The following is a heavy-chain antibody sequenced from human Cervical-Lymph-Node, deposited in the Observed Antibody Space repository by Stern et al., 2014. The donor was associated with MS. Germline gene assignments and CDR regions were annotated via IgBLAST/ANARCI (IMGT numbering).Heavy chain of an antibody. Sequence: VQLVESGGGVVQPGRSLRLSCAGSGFIFRSYALDWVRQAPGQGLEWVADISYDGSDKYYAESVKGRFSISRDNSENTVYLQMNSLKPEDTAVYYCARVAVTTWSYFDYWAQGTLVTVSS. CDR3: ARVAVTTWSYFDY. D-gene: IGHD4-11*01. J-gene: IGHJ4*02. V-gene: IGHV3-30*01. CDR1: GFIFRSYA. CDR2: ISYDGSDK.